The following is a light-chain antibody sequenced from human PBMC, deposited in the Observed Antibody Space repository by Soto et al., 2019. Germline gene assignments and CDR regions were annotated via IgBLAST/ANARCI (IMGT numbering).Light chain of an antibody. J-gene: IGKJ2*01. CDR1: QSLVDNDGYSY. CDR2: KIS. V-gene: IGKV2-30*01. CDR3: MQGTHWPYT. Sequence: VVMTQSPLSLPVTLGEPASVSCRSSQSLVDNDGYSYLSWFQQRPGQSPRRLIYKISNRDSGVPDRFSGSGSDTDFTLKISRVEPEDVAVYYCMQGTHWPYTFGQGNQLEIK.